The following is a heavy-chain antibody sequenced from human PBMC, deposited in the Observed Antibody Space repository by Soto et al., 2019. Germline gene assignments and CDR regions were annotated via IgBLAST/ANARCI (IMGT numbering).Heavy chain of an antibody. CDR2: IIPIFGTA. Sequence: QVQLVQSGAEVKKPGSSVKVSCKASGGTFSSYAISWVRQAPGQGLEWMGGIIPIFGTANYAQQFQGRVTITADKSTRTGYMELSSLRAEDTAVYYCARGDYYDSSGYYYDNQPLDYCGQATLVTVSS. J-gene: IGHJ4*02. D-gene: IGHD3-22*01. CDR3: ARGDYYDSSGYYYDNQPLDY. CDR1: GGTFSSYA. V-gene: IGHV1-69*06.